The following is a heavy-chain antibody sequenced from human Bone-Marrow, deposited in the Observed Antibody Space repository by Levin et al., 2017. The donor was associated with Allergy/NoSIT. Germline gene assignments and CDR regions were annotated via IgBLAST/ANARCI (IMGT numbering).Heavy chain of an antibody. D-gene: IGHD6-19*01. CDR1: GGSISSSSYY. CDR3: APRIAVADYFDY. CDR2: IYYSGST. J-gene: IGHJ4*02. Sequence: KASETLSLTCTVSGGSISSSSYYWGWIRQPPGKGLEWIGSIYYSGSTYYNPSLKSRVTISVDTSKNQFSLKLSSVTAADTAVYYCAPRIAVADYFDYWGQGTLVTVSS. V-gene: IGHV4-39*01.